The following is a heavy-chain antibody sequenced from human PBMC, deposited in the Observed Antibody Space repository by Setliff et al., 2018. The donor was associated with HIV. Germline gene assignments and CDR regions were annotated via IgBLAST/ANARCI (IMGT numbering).Heavy chain of an antibody. CDR2: ISWNSGSI. CDR1: GFTFSSYW. CDR3: AKGYSASWSYYFHY. Sequence: GGSLRLSCAASGFTFSSYWMHWVRQAPGKGLEWVSGISWNSGSIGYADSVKGRFTISRDNAKNSLYLQMNNLRAEDMALYYCAKGYSASWSYYFHYWGQGTQVTVSS. D-gene: IGHD5-12*01. J-gene: IGHJ4*02. V-gene: IGHV3-9*03.